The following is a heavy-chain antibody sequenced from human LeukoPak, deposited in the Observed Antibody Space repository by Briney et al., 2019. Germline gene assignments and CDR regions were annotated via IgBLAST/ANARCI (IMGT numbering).Heavy chain of an antibody. CDR2: IYHCENN. V-gene: IGHV4-34*01. J-gene: IGHJ3*02. Sequence: SETLSLICAVYGGSLSGYYWRWIRHPPGKGVEWIGEIYHCENNKYNPSLKSRVTISVDTSKNQFSVKLNSVTAADTAVYYCARGAPKEIQLWLRLRGVAFDIWGQGTMVTVSS. D-gene: IGHD5-18*01. CDR1: GGSLSGYY. CDR3: ARGAPKEIQLWLRLRGVAFDI.